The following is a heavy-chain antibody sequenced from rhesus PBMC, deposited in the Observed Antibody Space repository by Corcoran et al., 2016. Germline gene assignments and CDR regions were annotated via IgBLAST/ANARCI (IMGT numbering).Heavy chain of an antibody. V-gene: IGHV4-143*01. CDR2: VYGNSAIN. Sequence: QVQLQESGPGLVKPSETLSLTCTVSCGSLSGSSNWNWIRQSPGKGLEWIGAVYGNSAINNYKPSLKSRVTISKDTSKNQFSLRLTSVTAADTAVYYCARQGYTDHLGGLDSWGQGVVVTVSS. CDR3: ARQGYTDHLGGLDS. D-gene: IGHD2-39*02. J-gene: IGHJ6*01. CDR1: CGSLSGSSN.